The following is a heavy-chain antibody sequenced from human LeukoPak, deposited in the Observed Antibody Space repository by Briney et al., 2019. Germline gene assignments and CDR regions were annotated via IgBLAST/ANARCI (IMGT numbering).Heavy chain of an antibody. J-gene: IGHJ3*02. Sequence: SETLSLTCTVSGGSITSHYWSWIRQAAGKGLEWIGFIYYSGRTKYNSSLQSRVTISLDTSEKKFSLKVTSVTAADTAVYYCTRLLDNDSSGDPDTFDMWGQGTVVTVSS. CDR1: GGSITSHY. D-gene: IGHD3-22*01. V-gene: IGHV4-59*08. CDR2: IYYSGRT. CDR3: TRLLDNDSSGDPDTFDM.